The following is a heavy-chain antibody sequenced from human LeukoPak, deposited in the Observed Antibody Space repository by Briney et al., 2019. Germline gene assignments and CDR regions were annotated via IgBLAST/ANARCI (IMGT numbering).Heavy chain of an antibody. D-gene: IGHD3-22*01. CDR2: INHSGST. J-gene: IGHJ4*02. CDR1: GGSFSGYY. Sequence: PSETLSLTCAVYGGSFSGYYWSWIRQPPGKGLEWIGEINHSGSTNYNPSLKSRVTMSVDTSKNQFSLKLISVTAADTAVYYCARGWDYYDSSGYPYYFDYRGQGTLVTVSS. V-gene: IGHV4-34*01. CDR3: ARGWDYYDSSGYPYYFDY.